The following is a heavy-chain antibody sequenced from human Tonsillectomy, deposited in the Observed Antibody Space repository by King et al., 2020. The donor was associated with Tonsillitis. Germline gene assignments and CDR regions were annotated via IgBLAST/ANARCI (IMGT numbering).Heavy chain of an antibody. Sequence: VQLQQWGAGLLKPSETLSLTCAVYGGSFSGYYWSWIRQPPGKGLEWIGEINHSGSTNYNPSLKSRVTISVDTTKNQFFLKQSSVTAADTAVYYCARVDYYDSSGYYSYYYGMDVWGQGTTVTVSS. J-gene: IGHJ6*02. V-gene: IGHV4-34*01. CDR3: ARVDYYDSSGYYSYYYGMDV. CDR2: INHSGST. D-gene: IGHD3-22*01. CDR1: GGSFSGYY.